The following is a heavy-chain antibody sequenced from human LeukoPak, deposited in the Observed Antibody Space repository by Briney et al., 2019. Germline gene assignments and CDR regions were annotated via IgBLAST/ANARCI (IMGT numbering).Heavy chain of an antibody. CDR3: AKGGYYYMDV. V-gene: IGHV3-7*03. J-gene: IGHJ6*03. CDR2: IKQDGSEK. Sequence: GGSLRLSCAASGFTFSSYWMSWGRQAPGKGLEWVANIKQDGSEKDYVDSVKSRLTISRDNDKNSLYLQMDSPRAEDTAVYYCAKGGYYYMDVWGKGTTVTVSS. CDR1: GFTFSSYW. D-gene: IGHD3-16*01.